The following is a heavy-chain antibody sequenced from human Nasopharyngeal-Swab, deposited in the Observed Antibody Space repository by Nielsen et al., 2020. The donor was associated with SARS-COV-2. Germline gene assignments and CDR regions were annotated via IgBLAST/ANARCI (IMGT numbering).Heavy chain of an antibody. Sequence: ASVTVSCKASGYTFTSYAMHWVRQAPGQRLAWMGWINAGNGNTKYSQKFQGRATITRDTSASTAYMELSSLRSEDTAVYYCARYVDYDILTGYYYYGMDVWGQGTTVTVSS. V-gene: IGHV1-3*01. CDR3: ARYVDYDILTGYYYYGMDV. CDR1: GYTFTSYA. CDR2: INAGNGNT. D-gene: IGHD3-9*01. J-gene: IGHJ6*02.